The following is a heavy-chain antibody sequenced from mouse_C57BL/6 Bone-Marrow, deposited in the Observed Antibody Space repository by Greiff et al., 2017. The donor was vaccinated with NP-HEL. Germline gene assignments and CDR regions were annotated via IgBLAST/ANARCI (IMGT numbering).Heavy chain of an antibody. D-gene: IGHD1-1*01. Sequence: QVQLQQPGAELVKPGASVKLSCKASGYTFTSYWMHWVKQRPGQGLEWIGMIHPNSGSTNYNEKFKSKATLTVDKSSSTAYMQLSSLTSKDSAVYYCARPYYYGSSSWFAYWGQGTLVTVSA. CDR2: IHPNSGST. V-gene: IGHV1-64*01. CDR1: GYTFTSYW. CDR3: ARPYYYGSSSWFAY. J-gene: IGHJ3*01.